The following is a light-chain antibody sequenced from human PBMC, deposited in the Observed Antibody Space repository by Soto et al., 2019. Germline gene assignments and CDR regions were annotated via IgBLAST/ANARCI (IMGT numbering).Light chain of an antibody. CDR3: HQYNSYSYT. V-gene: IGKV1-5*01. Sequence: DIQMTQSPSTLPASVGDSVTITCRASQSIGSWLAWYQQKPEKAPKVLIYDASSLESGDPSRFSGSGSGTEFNLTIRSLEPDDFATYCCHQYNSYSYTFGQGTKREI. CDR1: QSIGSW. J-gene: IGKJ2*01. CDR2: DAS.